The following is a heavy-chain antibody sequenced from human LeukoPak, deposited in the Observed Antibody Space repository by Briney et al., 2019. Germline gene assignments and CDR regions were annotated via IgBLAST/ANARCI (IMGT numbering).Heavy chain of an antibody. CDR2: GHSDGSIT. J-gene: IGHJ3*01. D-gene: IGHD2-2*01. Sequence: PSGGSLRLSCAASGFTFGNYWINWVRQAPGKGLVWVSRGHSDGSITNYADSVKGRFSISRDSAKSTLYLQMSSLRSEDTAVYYCAREQEDCTGTTCYRAFDVWGQGTMVTVSS. CDR1: GFTFGNYW. V-gene: IGHV3-74*01. CDR3: AREQEDCTGTTCYRAFDV.